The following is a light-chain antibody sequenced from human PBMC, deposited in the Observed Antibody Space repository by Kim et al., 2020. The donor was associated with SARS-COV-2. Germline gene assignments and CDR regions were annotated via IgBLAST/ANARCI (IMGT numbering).Light chain of an antibody. CDR3: QAWDSGTVVV. J-gene: IGLJ3*02. V-gene: IGLV3-1*01. Sequence: VSPGQTVSITCSGDELGDKYVFWFQQKAGQSPVLVIYQDIKRPSGITERFSASNSGNTATLTISGTQATDEADYYCQAWDSGTVVVFGGGTQLTVL. CDR2: QDI. CDR1: ELGDKY.